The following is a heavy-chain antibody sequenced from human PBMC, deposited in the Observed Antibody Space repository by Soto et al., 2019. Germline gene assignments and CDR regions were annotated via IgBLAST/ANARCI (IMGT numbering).Heavy chain of an antibody. V-gene: IGHV4-61*01. CDR3: ARVRNGYYYDSSGYSIFAY. Sequence: NPSETLSLTCTVSGGSVSSGSYYWSWIRQPPGKGLEWLGFIHYSGNTNYNPSLKSRVTISVDTSKNQFSLKLGSVTAADTAVYYCARVRNGYYYDSSGYSIFAYWGQGTLVTVSS. CDR1: GGSVSSGSYY. D-gene: IGHD3-22*01. CDR2: IHYSGNT. J-gene: IGHJ4*02.